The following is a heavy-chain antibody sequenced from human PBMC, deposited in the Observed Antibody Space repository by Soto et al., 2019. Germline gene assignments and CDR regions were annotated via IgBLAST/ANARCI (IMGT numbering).Heavy chain of an antibody. CDR2: IYYSGST. J-gene: IGHJ5*02. CDR1: GASISSYY. CDR3: ARVRHSSSWYWFDP. V-gene: IGHV4-59*01. Sequence: SETLSLTCSVSGASISSYYWSWIRQPPGKGLEWLAYIYYSGSTSYNPSLKSRVSISLDTSMNQFSLKLSSVTAADTAVYYCARVRHSSSWYWFDPWGQGTLVTVSS. D-gene: IGHD6-13*01.